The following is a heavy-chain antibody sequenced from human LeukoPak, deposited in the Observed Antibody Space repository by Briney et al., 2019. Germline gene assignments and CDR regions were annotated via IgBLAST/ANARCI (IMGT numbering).Heavy chain of an antibody. CDR1: GGSFSGYY. J-gene: IGHJ6*03. CDR2: INHSGST. D-gene: IGHD6-6*01. CDR3: ARGSILESKDIAARLYYYYYMDV. V-gene: IGHV4-34*01. Sequence: SETLSLTCAVYGGSFSGYYWSWIRQPPGKGLEWIGEINHSGSTNYNPSLKSRVTISVDTSKNQFSLKLSSVTAADTAVYYCARGSILESKDIAARLYYYYYMDVWGKGTTVTVSS.